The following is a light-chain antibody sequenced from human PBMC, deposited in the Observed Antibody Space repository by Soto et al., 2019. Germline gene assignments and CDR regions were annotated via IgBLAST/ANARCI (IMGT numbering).Light chain of an antibody. CDR3: QQYDTSLPYT. CDR1: QSVNNNY. V-gene: IGKV3-20*01. J-gene: IGKJ4*01. CDR2: GAS. Sequence: EIVLTHSAGTLSLSPGDRATLSCEASQSVNNNYLAWYQHKPGQAPRLLIYGASSRATGIPDRFSGSGSGTDFTLTIRRLEPEDFAVYYCQQYDTSLPYTFGGGTKVDIK.